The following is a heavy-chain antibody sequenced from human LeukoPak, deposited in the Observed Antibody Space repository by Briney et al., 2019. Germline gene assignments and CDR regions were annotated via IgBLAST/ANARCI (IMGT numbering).Heavy chain of an antibody. D-gene: IGHD2-2*01. CDR2: IQSDTDGGTT. Sequence: KPGGSLRLSCAASGFTFSNAWMSWVRQAPGKGLEWVGRIQSDTDGGTTEYAAPVKGRFTISRDDSENTLYLQMNSLRAEDTAVYYCSTVPLGYCTSLTCFSHFDNWGQGTLVTVSS. V-gene: IGHV3-15*01. J-gene: IGHJ4*02. CDR3: STVPLGYCTSLTCFSHFDN. CDR1: GFTFSNAW.